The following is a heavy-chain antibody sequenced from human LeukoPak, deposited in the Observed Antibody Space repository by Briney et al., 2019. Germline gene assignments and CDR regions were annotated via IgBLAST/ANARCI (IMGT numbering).Heavy chain of an antibody. Sequence: GRSLRLSCAASGFTFDDYAMHWVRQAPGKGLEWVSGISWNSGSIGYADSVKGRFIISRDNAKNSLYLQLNSLRAEDTALYYCAKAPSYYYDKGAFDIWGQGTMVTVSS. CDR3: AKAPSYYYDKGAFDI. D-gene: IGHD3-22*01. CDR2: ISWNSGSI. V-gene: IGHV3-9*01. CDR1: GFTFDDYA. J-gene: IGHJ3*02.